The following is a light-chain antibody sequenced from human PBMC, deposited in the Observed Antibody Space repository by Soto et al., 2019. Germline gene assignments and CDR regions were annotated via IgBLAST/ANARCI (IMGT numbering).Light chain of an antibody. CDR3: QTWGTGSWV. J-gene: IGLJ3*02. CDR1: SGHSSYA. V-gene: IGLV4-69*01. Sequence: QPVLTQSPSASASLGASVKLTCTLSSGHSSYAIAWHQQQPEKGPRYLMKLNSDGSHSKGDGIPDRFSGSSSGAERYLTISSLQSEDEADYYCQTWGTGSWVFGGGTKLPS. CDR2: LNSDGSH.